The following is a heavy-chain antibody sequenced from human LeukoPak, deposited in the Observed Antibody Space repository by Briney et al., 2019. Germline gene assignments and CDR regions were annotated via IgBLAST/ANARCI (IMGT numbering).Heavy chain of an antibody. CDR1: GFTFSDYW. D-gene: IGHD2-21*01. Sequence: GGSLRLSCAASGFTFSDYWMHWVRQAPGKGLEWVARIYSDVRRIKYADSVKGRFTISRDNAKNTLYLQMNGLRDEDTAVYYCATSPVISRDWGQGTLVTVSS. J-gene: IGHJ4*02. V-gene: IGHV3-74*01. CDR2: IYSDVRRI. CDR3: ATSPVISRD.